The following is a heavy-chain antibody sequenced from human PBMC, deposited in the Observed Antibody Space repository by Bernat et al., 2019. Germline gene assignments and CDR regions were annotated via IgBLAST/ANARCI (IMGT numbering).Heavy chain of an antibody. V-gene: IGHV3-21*01. Sequence: EVQLVESGGGLVKPGGSLRLSCAASGFTFSSYSMNWVRQAPGKGLEWVSSISSSSSYIYYADSVKGRFTISRDNAKNSLYLQMNSLRAEDTAVYYCARGGLMNTVIMWYGDLWGRGTLVTVSS. CDR2: ISSSSSYI. CDR1: GFTFSSYS. CDR3: ARGGLMNTVIMWYGDL. J-gene: IGHJ2*01. D-gene: IGHD4-17*01.